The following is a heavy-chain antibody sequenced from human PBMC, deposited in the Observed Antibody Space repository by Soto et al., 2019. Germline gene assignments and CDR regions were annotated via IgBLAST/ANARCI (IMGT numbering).Heavy chain of an antibody. D-gene: IGHD4-17*01. J-gene: IGHJ4*02. CDR2: ISAYNGNT. CDR3: ASDEPTVVTPAQAIDY. V-gene: IGHV1-18*01. CDR1: GYTFTSYG. Sequence: QVQLVQSGAEVKKPGASVKVSCKASGYTFTSYGISWVRQAPGQGLEWMGWISAYNGNTNYAKKLQGRDTMTTDTSTSTAYMELRSLRSDDTAVYYCASDEPTVVTPAQAIDYWGQGTLVTVSS.